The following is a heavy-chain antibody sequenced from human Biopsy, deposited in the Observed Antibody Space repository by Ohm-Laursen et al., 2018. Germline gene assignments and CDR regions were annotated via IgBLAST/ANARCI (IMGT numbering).Heavy chain of an antibody. Sequence: APVKVSCKASGYTFTSYDTTWVRQASGQGPEWIGWLNPVSGNSNFGQKFRGRVTVTSDTSISTAYMELSGLTSDDTATYYCGRAVRNQLLTDPWGQGTLVTVTS. J-gene: IGHJ5*02. V-gene: IGHV1-8*01. CDR3: GRAVRNQLLTDP. D-gene: IGHD1-7*01. CDR1: GYTFTSYD. CDR2: LNPVSGNS.